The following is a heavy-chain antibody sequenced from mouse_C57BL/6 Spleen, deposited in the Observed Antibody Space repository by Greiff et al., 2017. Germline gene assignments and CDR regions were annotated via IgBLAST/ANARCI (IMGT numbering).Heavy chain of an antibody. J-gene: IGHJ2*01. CDR3: AREGVYYGSEDY. CDR2: IDPNSGGT. D-gene: IGHD1-1*01. CDR1: GYTFTSYW. Sequence: QVQLQQPGAELVKPGASVKLSCKASGYTFTSYWMHWVKQRPGRGLGWIGRIDPNSGGTKYNEKFKSKATLTVDKPSSTAYMQLSSLTSEDSAVYYCAREGVYYGSEDYWGQGTTLTVSS. V-gene: IGHV1-72*01.